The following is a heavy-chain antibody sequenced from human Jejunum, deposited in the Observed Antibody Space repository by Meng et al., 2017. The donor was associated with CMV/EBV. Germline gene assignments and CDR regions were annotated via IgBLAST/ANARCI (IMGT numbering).Heavy chain of an antibody. J-gene: IGHJ4*02. Sequence: CAASEFAFNAYEMNWDRQAPGKGLEWVSYISDGGNTIFYSDSVKGRFTISRDNAKNSLYLQMNSLRVEDSAIYYCARGGYYDPYYWGQGTLVTVSS. CDR1: EFAFNAYE. CDR2: ISDGGNTI. CDR3: ARGGYYDPYY. D-gene: IGHD3-22*01. V-gene: IGHV3-48*03.